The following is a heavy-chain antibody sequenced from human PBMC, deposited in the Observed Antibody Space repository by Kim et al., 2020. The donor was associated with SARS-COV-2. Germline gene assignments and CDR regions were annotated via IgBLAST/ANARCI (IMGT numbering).Heavy chain of an antibody. CDR1: GGSISSSNW. CDR3: ARDRVPQGYSSSWPPYYFDY. Sequence: SETLSLTCAVSGGSISSSNWWSWVRQPPGKGLEWIGEIYHSGSTNYNPSLKSRVTISVDKSKNQFSLKLSSVTAADTAVYYCARDRVPQGYSSSWPPYYFDYWGQGTLVTVSS. CDR2: IYHSGST. V-gene: IGHV4-4*02. D-gene: IGHD6-13*01. J-gene: IGHJ4*02.